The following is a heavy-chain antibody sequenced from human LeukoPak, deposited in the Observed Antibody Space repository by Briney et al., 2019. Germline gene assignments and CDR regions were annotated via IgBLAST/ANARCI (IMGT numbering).Heavy chain of an antibody. CDR3: ARPTVFAFDY. CDR1: GFTFSSYS. V-gene: IGHV3-48*01. CDR2: ISSSSSTI. D-gene: IGHD4-11*01. Sequence: GGSLRLSCAASGFTFSSYSMNWVRQAPGKGLEWVSYISSSSSTIHYADSVKGRFTTSRDNAKNSLYLQMNSLRAEDTAVYYCARPTVFAFDYWGQGTLVTVSS. J-gene: IGHJ4*02.